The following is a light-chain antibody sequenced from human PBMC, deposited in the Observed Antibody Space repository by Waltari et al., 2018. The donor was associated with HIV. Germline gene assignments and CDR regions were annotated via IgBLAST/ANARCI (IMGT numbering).Light chain of an antibody. V-gene: IGKV4-1*01. CDR3: QQYYSNSYT. CDR1: QSVLYSSNNKNY. Sequence: DIVMTQSPESLAVSLGERATINCKSSQSVLYSSNNKNYLAWYQQKPGQPPKLLIYWASTLESGVPDRFSGSGSGTDFTLTISSLHTEDVAVYYCQQYYSNSYTFGQGTKLEIK. CDR2: WAS. J-gene: IGKJ2*01.